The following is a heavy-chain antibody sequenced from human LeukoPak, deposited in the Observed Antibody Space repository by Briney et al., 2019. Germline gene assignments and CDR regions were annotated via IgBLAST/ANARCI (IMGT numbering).Heavy chain of an antibody. V-gene: IGHV1-2*06. CDR2: INPKSGDT. D-gene: IGHD3-16*01. CDR1: GYTFTGYY. Sequence: GASVKVSCKASGYTFTGYYMHWVRQAPGQGLEWMGRINPKSGDTKYSQKFQGRVTMTRDASITTVYMQLSSLASEDTAVYYCARERRAWGEDFWGQGTLVTVSS. CDR3: ARERRAWGEDF. J-gene: IGHJ4*02.